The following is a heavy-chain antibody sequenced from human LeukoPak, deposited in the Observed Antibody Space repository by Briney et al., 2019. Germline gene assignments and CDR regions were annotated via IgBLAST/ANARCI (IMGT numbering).Heavy chain of an antibody. V-gene: IGHV1-69*06. J-gene: IGHJ4*02. CDR1: GFTFSSSA. Sequence: GGSLRLSCAASGFTFSSSAMTWVRQAPGQGLEWMGGIIPIVGTANYAQKFQGRVTITADKSTSTAYMELSSLRSEDTAVYYCAMGVGAPEDLAVAADFDYWGQGTLVTVSS. CDR3: AMGVGAPEDLAVAADFDY. CDR2: IIPIVGTA. D-gene: IGHD6-19*01.